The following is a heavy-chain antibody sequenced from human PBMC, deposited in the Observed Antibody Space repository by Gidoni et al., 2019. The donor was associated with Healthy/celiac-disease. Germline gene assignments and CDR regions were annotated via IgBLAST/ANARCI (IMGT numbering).Heavy chain of an antibody. V-gene: IGHV3-23*04. D-gene: IGHD2-15*01. Sequence: EVQLVESGGGFIQPGGSLRLSWAASGFTFSNYAMSWVRQAPGKGLEWVSAISGGGDSTYHADSVKGRFTISRDNSKNTLYLQMNSLRAEDTAVYYCAKNSAGCSGGSCYSPLYGLDVWGQGTTVTVSS. CDR1: GFTFSNYA. J-gene: IGHJ6*02. CDR2: ISGGGDST. CDR3: AKNSAGCSGGSCYSPLYGLDV.